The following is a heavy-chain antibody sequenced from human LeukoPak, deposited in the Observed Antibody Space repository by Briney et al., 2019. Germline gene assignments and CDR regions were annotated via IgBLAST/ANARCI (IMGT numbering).Heavy chain of an antibody. CDR3: ARHPRCPSTSCPGFDP. V-gene: IGHV4-39*01. CDR2: IYYSGST. D-gene: IGHD2-2*01. J-gene: IGHJ5*02. CDR1: GGSISSSSYY. Sequence: PSETLSLTCTVSGGSISSSSYYWGWIRQPPGKGLEWIGSIYYSGSTYYNPSLKSRVTISVDTSRNQFSLKLSSVTAADTAVYYCARHPRCPSTSCPGFDPWGQGTLVTVSS.